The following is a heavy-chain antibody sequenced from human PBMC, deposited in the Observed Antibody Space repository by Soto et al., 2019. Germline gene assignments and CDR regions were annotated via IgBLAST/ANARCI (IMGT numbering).Heavy chain of an antibody. CDR3: TTWRREKSCTSVSCYGDGAY. V-gene: IGHV3-15*02. CDR2: IKSWTDGGRV. CDR1: GFTFNSAW. Sequence: EVPLVESGGALVKPGESLTLSCAASGFTFNSAWMTWVRQAPGKGLEWVGRIKSWTDGGRVDTAAPVKGRFTISRDDSKDTCYLQMTSLKSEDTAVYYCTTWRREKSCTSVSCYGDGAYWGQGTLVSVPS. D-gene: IGHD2-2*01. J-gene: IGHJ4*02.